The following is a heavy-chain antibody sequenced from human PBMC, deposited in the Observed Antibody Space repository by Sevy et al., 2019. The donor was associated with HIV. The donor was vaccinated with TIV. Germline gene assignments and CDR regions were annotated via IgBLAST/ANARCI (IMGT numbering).Heavy chain of an antibody. J-gene: IGHJ3*02. CDR1: GGSINTGGYY. D-gene: IGHD2-8*01. Sequence: SETLSLTCTVSGGSINTGGYYWSWIRQHPGKGLEWIGYIYRSGSAFYNPSLESRVTISVDTSKNQFSLKLSTVTAAGRAVYYCATHPNCYCSTGVPHGLNIWGQGTMVTVSS. CDR3: ATHPNCYCSTGVPHGLNI. CDR2: IYRSGSA. V-gene: IGHV4-31*03.